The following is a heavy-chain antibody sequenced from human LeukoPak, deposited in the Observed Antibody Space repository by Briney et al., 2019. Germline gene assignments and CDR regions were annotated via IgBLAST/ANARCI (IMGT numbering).Heavy chain of an antibody. CDR2: IIPIFGTA. V-gene: IGHV1-69*01. CDR1: GGTFTSYA. CDR3: ARERDTADYYYGMDV. D-gene: IGHD5-18*01. Sequence: SVKVSCKASGGTFTSYAISGVRQAPGQGLEWMGGIIPIFGTANYAQKFQGRVTITADESTSTAYMELSSLRSEDTAVYYCARERDTADYYYGMDVWGQGTTVTVSS. J-gene: IGHJ6*02.